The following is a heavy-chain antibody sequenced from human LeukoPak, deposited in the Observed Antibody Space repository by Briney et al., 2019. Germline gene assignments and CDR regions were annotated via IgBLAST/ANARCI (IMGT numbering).Heavy chain of an antibody. V-gene: IGHV4-4*02. CDR3: TRVIKPAPDTHLLWFGELIWFDP. CDR1: GGSISSSNW. CDR2: IYHSGST. J-gene: IGHJ5*02. D-gene: IGHD3-10*01. Sequence: SGTLSLTCAVSGGSISSSNWWSWVRQPPGKGLEWIGEIYHSGSTNYNPSLKSRVTISVDKSKNQFSLKLSSVTAADTAVYYCTRVIKPAPDTHLLWFGELIWFDPWGQGTLVTVSS.